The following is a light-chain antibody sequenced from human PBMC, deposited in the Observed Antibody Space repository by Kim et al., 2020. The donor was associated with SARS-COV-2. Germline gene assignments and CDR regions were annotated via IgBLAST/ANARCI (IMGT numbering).Light chain of an antibody. CDR3: QQYNNWPRT. CDR1: QSVRNN. J-gene: IGKJ1*01. CDR2: GAS. V-gene: IGKV3-15*01. Sequence: PGERATHPCRARQSVRNNLAWYQQKPGQSPRILIYGASTVATGIPDRVSGSGSGKEFTLTISSLQSEDVAVYECQQYNNWPRTLGQGTKGDIK.